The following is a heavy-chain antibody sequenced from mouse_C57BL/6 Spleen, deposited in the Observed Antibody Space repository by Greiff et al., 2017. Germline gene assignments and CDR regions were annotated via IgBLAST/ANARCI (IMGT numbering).Heavy chain of an antibody. J-gene: IGHJ4*01. D-gene: IGHD1-1*01. CDR1: GFSLTSYG. V-gene: IGHV2-6-1*01. CDR2: IWSDGST. Sequence: QVQLKESGPGLVAPSQSLSITCTVSGFSLTSYGVHWVRQPPGKGLEWLVVIWSDGSTTYNSALKSRLSISKDNSKSQVFLKMNSLQTDDTAMYYCARHPYGSRRDYYAMDYWGQGTSVTVSS. CDR3: ARHPYGSRRDYYAMDY.